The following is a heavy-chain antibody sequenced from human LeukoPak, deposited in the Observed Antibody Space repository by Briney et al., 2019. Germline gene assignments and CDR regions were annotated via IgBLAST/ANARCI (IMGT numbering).Heavy chain of an antibody. CDR2: INPNSGGT. CDR1: GYTFTGYY. Sequence: GASVKVSCKASGYTFTGYYMHWVRQAPGQGLEWMGWINPNSGGTNYAQKFQGRVTMTRDTSISTAYMELSSLTSDDSAVYYCARDPAQSYYTDVWGIGTTVTVSS. V-gene: IGHV1-2*02. J-gene: IGHJ6*03. CDR3: ARDPAQSYYTDV.